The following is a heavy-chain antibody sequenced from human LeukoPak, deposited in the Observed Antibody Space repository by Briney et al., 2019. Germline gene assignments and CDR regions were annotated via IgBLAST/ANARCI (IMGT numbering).Heavy chain of an antibody. Sequence: ASVKVSCKASGGTFSRYAISWVRQAPGQGLEWMGGIIPIFGTANYAQKFQGRVTITADESTSTAYMELSSLRSEDTAVYYCARATSHAKHFDYWGQGTLVTVSS. CDR1: GGTFSRYA. D-gene: IGHD2-2*01. CDR3: ARATSHAKHFDY. CDR2: IIPIFGTA. V-gene: IGHV1-69*01. J-gene: IGHJ4*02.